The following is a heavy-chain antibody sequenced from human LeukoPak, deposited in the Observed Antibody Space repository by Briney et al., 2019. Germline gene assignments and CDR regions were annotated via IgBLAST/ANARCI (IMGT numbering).Heavy chain of an antibody. CDR2: TSNDGSTK. CDR1: GFTFSSYN. CDR3: ARDFGGRFGSTIYS. J-gene: IGHJ4*02. V-gene: IGHV3-30-3*01. Sequence: GGTLRLSCAASGFTFSSYNMHWVRQAPGKGLEWVADTSNDGSTKDYADSVRGRFTFSRNNSKNTLYMQRNSLTREDTAVYYCARDFGGRFGSTIYSWGEGTLGTVSS. D-gene: IGHD1-26*01.